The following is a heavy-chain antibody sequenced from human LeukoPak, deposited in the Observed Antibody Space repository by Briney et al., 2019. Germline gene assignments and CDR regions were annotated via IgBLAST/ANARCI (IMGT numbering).Heavy chain of an antibody. J-gene: IGHJ6*03. V-gene: IGHV1-69*13. CDR3: TRGPERPAYYMDV. D-gene: IGHD6-25*01. Sequence: GASVKVSCKASGGTFSSYAISWVRQAPGQGLEWMGGIIPIFGTANYAQKFQGRVTITADESTSTAYMELSSLRSEDTAVYYCTRGPERPAYYMDVWAKGPRSPSL. CDR2: IIPIFGTA. CDR1: GGTFSSYA.